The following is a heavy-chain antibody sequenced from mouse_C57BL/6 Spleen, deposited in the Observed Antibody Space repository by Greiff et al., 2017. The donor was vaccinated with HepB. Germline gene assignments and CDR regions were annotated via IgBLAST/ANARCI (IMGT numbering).Heavy chain of an antibody. CDR1: GYTFTSYW. CDR2: IHPSDSDT. J-gene: IGHJ3*01. D-gene: IGHD1-1*01. V-gene: IGHV1-74*01. Sequence: QVQLQQPGAELVKPGASVKVSCKASGYTFTSYWMHWVKQRPGQGLEWIGRIHPSDSDTNYNQKFKGKATLTVDKSSSTAYMQLSSLTSEDSAVYYCAIGRGYYYGSPAWFAYWGQGTLVTVSA. CDR3: AIGRGYYYGSPAWFAY.